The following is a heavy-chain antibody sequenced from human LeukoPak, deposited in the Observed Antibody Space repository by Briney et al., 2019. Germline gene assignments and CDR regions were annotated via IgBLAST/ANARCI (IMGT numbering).Heavy chain of an antibody. Sequence: SETLSLTCTVSGGSISSYYWSWIRQPPGKGLEWIGYIYYSGSTNYNPSLKSRVTISVDTSKNQFSLKLSSVTAADTAVYYCARPLRRLRGYYFDYWGQGTLVTVSS. D-gene: IGHD4-17*01. V-gene: IGHV4-59*08. CDR3: ARPLRRLRGYYFDY. CDR2: IYYSGST. J-gene: IGHJ4*02. CDR1: GGSISSYY.